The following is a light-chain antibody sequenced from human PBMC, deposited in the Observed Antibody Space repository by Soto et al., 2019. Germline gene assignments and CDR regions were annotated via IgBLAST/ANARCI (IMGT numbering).Light chain of an antibody. CDR1: QSISSW. CDR2: DAS. J-gene: IGKJ5*01. V-gene: IGKV1-33*01. Sequence: DIQMTQSPSTLSASVGDRVTITCRASQSISSWLAWYQQKPGKAPKIMIYDASNLETGVPSRFSGSGSGTDFTFTISSLQPEDIATYYCQQYDNLPITFGQGTRLEIK. CDR3: QQYDNLPIT.